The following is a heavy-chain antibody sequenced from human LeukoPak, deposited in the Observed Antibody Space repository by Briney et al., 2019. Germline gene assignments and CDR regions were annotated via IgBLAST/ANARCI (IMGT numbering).Heavy chain of an antibody. V-gene: IGHV4-59*12. Sequence: SETLSLTCTVSGGSISSYYWSWIRQPPGKGLEWIGYIYYSGSTNYNPSLKSRVTISVDKSKNQFSLKLSSVTAADTAVYYCARDKGSGWYTADTYYYYYGMDVWGQGTTVTVSS. J-gene: IGHJ6*02. CDR1: GGSISSYY. CDR3: ARDKGSGWYTADTYYYYYGMDV. CDR2: IYYSGST. D-gene: IGHD6-19*01.